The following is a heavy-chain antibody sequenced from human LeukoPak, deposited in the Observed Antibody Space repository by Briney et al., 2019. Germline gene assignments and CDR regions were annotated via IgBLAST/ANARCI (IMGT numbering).Heavy chain of an antibody. Sequence: SETLSLTCAVSGYSINSGYCWGWIRQPPGKGLEWIGGIDHSGNTHYNPSLKNRVTISVDTSKNEFSLKLSSVTATDTAVYYCARVPHSVEGSMKAVFIHYFDYWGQGSLVTVSS. V-gene: IGHV4-38-2*01. CDR3: ARVPHSVEGSMKAVFIHYFDY. CDR2: IDHSGNT. D-gene: IGHD3-22*01. J-gene: IGHJ4*02. CDR1: GYSINSGYC.